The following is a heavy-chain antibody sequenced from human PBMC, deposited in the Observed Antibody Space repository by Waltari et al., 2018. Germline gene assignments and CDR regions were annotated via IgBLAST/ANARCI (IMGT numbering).Heavy chain of an antibody. J-gene: IGHJ4*02. D-gene: IGHD6-19*01. CDR1: GFTFDDCG. Sequence: EVQLVESGGGVVRPGGSLRLSCVGSGFTFDDCGMTWVRQVPGKGLEWVSGISWNGGSTGYGDSVKGRFTISRDNARNSLFLQMDSLRVEDTALYYSAAGDSSGWYYYFWGQGTLVTVSS. CDR3: AAGDSSGWYYYF. V-gene: IGHV3-20*04. CDR2: ISWNGGST.